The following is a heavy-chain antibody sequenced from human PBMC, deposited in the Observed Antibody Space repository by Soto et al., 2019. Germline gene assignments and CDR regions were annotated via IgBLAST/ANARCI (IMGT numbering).Heavy chain of an antibody. D-gene: IGHD2-2*01. CDR3: ARDPTLQLLQDYYYGMDF. CDR2: ISSSGTYI. Sequence: EVQLVESGGGLVKPGGSLRLSCVASGFTFSRYSINWVRQAPVKGLEWVSSISSSGTYIYYADSVKGRFTISRDNAKSSLYLQMHSLRAEDTGVYYCARDPTLQLLQDYYYGMDFWGHGTTVTVSS. J-gene: IGHJ6*02. CDR1: GFTFSRYS. V-gene: IGHV3-21*01.